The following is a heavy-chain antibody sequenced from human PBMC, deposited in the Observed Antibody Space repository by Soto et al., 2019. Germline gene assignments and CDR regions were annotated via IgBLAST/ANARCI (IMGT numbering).Heavy chain of an antibody. Sequence: PSETLSLTCTVSGGSIRSYSWSWIRQPPGKGLEWIGYIYYSGRTNYNPSLKSRVTISVDTSKNQFSLKLSSVTAADTAVYYCARDQDRITMVRGGITKHDYGMDVWGQGTTVTVSS. D-gene: IGHD3-10*01. J-gene: IGHJ6*02. CDR3: ARDQDRITMVRGGITKHDYGMDV. CDR1: GGSIRSYS. V-gene: IGHV4-59*01. CDR2: IYYSGRT.